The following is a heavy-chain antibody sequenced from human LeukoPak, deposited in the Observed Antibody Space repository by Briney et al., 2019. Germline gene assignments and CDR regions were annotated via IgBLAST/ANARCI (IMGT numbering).Heavy chain of an antibody. CDR3: ATWVTVVYAFDI. CDR2: MDNSGST. D-gene: IGHD4-23*01. Sequence: SETLSLTCTVSGASISSYYWNWLRQPPGKGLEWIGYMDNSGSTNYNPSLKSRVTISADTSKSQFSLRLSSVTAADTAVYYCATWVTVVYAFDIWGQGTMVTVSS. J-gene: IGHJ3*02. CDR1: GASISSYY. V-gene: IGHV4-59*01.